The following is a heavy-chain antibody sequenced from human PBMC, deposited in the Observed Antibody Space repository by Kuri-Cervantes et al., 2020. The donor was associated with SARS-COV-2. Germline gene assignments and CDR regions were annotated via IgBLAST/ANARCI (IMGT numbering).Heavy chain of an antibody. CDR3: ASRYCSSTSCSAFDI. J-gene: IGHJ3*02. CDR2: ISSSSSYT. Sequence: GESLKISCAASGFIFSDYYMSWIRQAPGKGLEWVSYISSSSSYTNYADSVKGRFTISRDNAKNSLYLQMNSLRAEDTAVYYCASRYCSSTSCSAFDIWGQGTMVTVSS. CDR1: GFIFSDYY. V-gene: IGHV3-11*06. D-gene: IGHD2-2*01.